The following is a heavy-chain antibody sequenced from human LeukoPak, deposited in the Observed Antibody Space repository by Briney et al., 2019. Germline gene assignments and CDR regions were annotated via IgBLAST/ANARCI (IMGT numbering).Heavy chain of an antibody. CDR2: INPSGGTT. J-gene: IGHJ6*03. Sequence: GAPVKVSCKASGYTFTSYLMHWVRQAPGQGLEWMGIINPSGGTTTYAQKFQGRVTITADESTSTAYMELSSLRSEDTAVYYCASPDIVVVPARDYTGNYYYYYMDVWGKGTTVTVSS. D-gene: IGHD2-2*01. V-gene: IGHV1-46*01. CDR3: ASPDIVVVPARDYTGNYYYYYMDV. CDR1: GYTFTSYL.